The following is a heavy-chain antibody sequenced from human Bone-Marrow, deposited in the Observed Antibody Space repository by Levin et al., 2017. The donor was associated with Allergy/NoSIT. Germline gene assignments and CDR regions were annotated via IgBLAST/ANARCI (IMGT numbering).Heavy chain of an antibody. CDR3: ARDHGDPYHFDY. CDR1: GGSISSNNW. J-gene: IGHJ4*02. V-gene: IGHV4-4*02. Sequence: GSLRLSCAVSGGSISSNNWWSWVRQPPGKGLEWIGEIYHSGSTNYNPSLKSRVTISVDKSKNQFSLKLSSVTAADTAVYYCARDHGDPYHFDYWGQGTLVTVSS. D-gene: IGHD4-17*01. CDR2: IYHSGST.